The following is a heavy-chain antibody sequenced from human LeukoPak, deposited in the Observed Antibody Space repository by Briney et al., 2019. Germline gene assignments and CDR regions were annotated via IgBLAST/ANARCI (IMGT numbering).Heavy chain of an antibody. Sequence: PGGSLRPSCAASGFTFSSYWMSWVRQAPGKGLEWVANIKQDGSEKYYVDSVKGRFTISRDNAKNSLYLQMNSLRAEDTAVYYCASEPMTGYFEAFDIWGQGTMVTVSS. CDR2: IKQDGSEK. CDR3: ASEPMTGYFEAFDI. J-gene: IGHJ3*02. CDR1: GFTFSSYW. D-gene: IGHD3-9*01. V-gene: IGHV3-7*01.